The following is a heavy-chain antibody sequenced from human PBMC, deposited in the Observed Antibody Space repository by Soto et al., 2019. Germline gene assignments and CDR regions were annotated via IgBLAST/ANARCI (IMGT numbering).Heavy chain of an antibody. J-gene: IGHJ4*02. D-gene: IGHD3-10*01. Sequence: TSETLSLTCAVYGGSFSGYYWSWIRQPPGKGLEWIGEINHSGSTNYNPSLKSRVTISVDTSKNQFSLKLSSVTAADTAVYYCARERKAYYRGYFDYWGQGTLVTVSS. CDR2: INHSGST. V-gene: IGHV4-34*01. CDR1: GGSFSGYY. CDR3: ARERKAYYRGYFDY.